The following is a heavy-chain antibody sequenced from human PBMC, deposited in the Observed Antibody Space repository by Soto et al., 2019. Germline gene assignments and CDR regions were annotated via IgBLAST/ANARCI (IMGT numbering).Heavy chain of an antibody. CDR3: AKRRGAGGHFDY. Sequence: PLGSLRLSCAASGFTFSSYAIVCFRQGPGKGLEWVAVVSIGSSTHYADSVRGRFTISRDNSKNTLSLQMNSLTAEDTAVYFCAKRRGAGGHFDYWGQGALVTVSS. J-gene: IGHJ4*02. V-gene: IGHV3-23*01. CDR2: VSIGSST. CDR1: GFTFSSYA. D-gene: IGHD2-15*01.